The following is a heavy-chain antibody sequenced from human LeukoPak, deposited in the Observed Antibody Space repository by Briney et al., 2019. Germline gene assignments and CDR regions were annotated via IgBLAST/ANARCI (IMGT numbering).Heavy chain of an antibody. D-gene: IGHD6-13*01. V-gene: IGHV3-7*01. CDR3: ARGPGYSSSWFEYFQH. CDR2: IKQDGSEK. CDR1: GFTLSSYW. J-gene: IGHJ1*01. Sequence: GGSLRLSCAASGFTLSSYWMSWVRQAPGKGLEWVANIKQDGSEKYYVDSVKGRFTISRDNDKNSLYLQMNSLRAEDTAVYYCARGPGYSSSWFEYFQHWGQGTLVTVSS.